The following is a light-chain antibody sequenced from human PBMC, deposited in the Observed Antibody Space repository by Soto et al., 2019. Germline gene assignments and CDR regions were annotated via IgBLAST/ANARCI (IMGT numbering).Light chain of an antibody. CDR3: QQRIIWPPA. J-gene: IGKJ4*01. CDR1: QSVGTY. CDR2: DSS. Sequence: EIVMTQSPATLSLSPGERATLSCRASQSVGTYLAWYQQKPGQAPRLLMYDSSKRATDIPARFSGSGSGTDFTLTISSLEPEDFAVYYCQQRIIWPPAFGGGTKVEIK. V-gene: IGKV3-11*01.